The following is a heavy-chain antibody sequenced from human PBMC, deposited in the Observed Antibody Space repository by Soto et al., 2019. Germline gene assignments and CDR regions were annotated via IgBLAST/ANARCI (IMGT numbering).Heavy chain of an antibody. J-gene: IGHJ3*02. CDR3: TRGLRFVASRGAFDI. CDR2: IRSKAYGGTT. CDR1: GFTFGDYA. D-gene: IGHD3-16*01. V-gene: IGHV3-49*05. Sequence: NPGGSLRLSCTASGFTFGDYAMSWFRQAPGKGLEWVGFIRSKAYGGTTEYAASVKGRFTISRDDSKSIAYLQMNSLKTEDTAVHYCTRGLRFVASRGAFDIWGQGTMVTVSS.